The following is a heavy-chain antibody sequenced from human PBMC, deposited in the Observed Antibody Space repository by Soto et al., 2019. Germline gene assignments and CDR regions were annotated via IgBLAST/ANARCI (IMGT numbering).Heavy chain of an antibody. CDR3: ARVGALNYYDSSGLDY. J-gene: IGHJ4*02. CDR1: GFTFSDYY. D-gene: IGHD3-22*01. Sequence: QVQLVESGGGLVKPGGSLRLSCAASGFTFSDYYMRWIRQAPGKGLEWVSYISSSSSYTNYADSVKGRFTISRDNAKNSLYLQMNSLRAEDTAVYYWARVGALNYYDSSGLDYWGQGTLVTVSS. CDR2: ISSSSSYT. V-gene: IGHV3-11*06.